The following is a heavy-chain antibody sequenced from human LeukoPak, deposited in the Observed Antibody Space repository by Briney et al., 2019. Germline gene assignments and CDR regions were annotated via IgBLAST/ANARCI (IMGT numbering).Heavy chain of an antibody. D-gene: IGHD4/OR15-4a*01. CDR1: GFTVSSNS. V-gene: IGHV3-53*01. J-gene: IGHJ4*02. CDR2: IYSDNT. CDR3: ARRAGAYSHPYDY. Sequence: GGSLRLSCTVPGFTVSSNSMSWVRQAPGKGLEWVSFIYSDNTHYSDSVKGRFTISRDNSKNTLYLQMNSLRAEDTAVYYCARRAGAYSHPYDYWGQGTLVTVSS.